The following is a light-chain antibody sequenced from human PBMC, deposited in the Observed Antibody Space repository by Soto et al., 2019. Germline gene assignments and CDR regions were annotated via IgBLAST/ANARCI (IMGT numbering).Light chain of an antibody. V-gene: IGLV2-14*01. CDR2: DDS. CDR3: SSYTSSSTLVV. Sequence: QSALTQPASVSGSPGQSITISCTGTSSDVGGYNDVSWYQQHPGTAPKLMIYDDSNRPSGVSNRFSGSKSGNTASLTISGLQAEDEADYYCSSYTSSSTLVVFGGGTKVTVL. CDR1: SSDVGGYND. J-gene: IGLJ2*01.